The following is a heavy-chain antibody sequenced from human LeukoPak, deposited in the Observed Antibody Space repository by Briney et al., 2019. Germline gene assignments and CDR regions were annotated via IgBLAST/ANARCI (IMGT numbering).Heavy chain of an antibody. CDR3: AQKGGTDH. CDR2: ISSTSGDV. CDR1: GFIFSRFG. V-gene: IGHV3-48*01. J-gene: IGHJ4*02. D-gene: IGHD2-15*01. Sequence: GGSLRLSCVASGFIFSRFGMNWVRQAPGKGLEWISHISSTSGDVYYADSVKGRFTISRDNAKNSLYLQMSSLRVEDTAIYYCAQKGGTDHWGQGTLVTVSS.